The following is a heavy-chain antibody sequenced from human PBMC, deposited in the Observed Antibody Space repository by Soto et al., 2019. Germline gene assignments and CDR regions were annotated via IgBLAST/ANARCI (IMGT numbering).Heavy chain of an antibody. CDR2: IYWDDSK. Sequence: QITLKESGPTLVKPTQTLTLTCTFSGFSLTTDRVGVGWIRQPPGEALEWLAVIYWDDSKTYRPSLESRLTITKDTSKHQAALTMTNMDSLDTATYYCAHAYGGRSLSWGQGTLVTVSS. V-gene: IGHV2-5*02. J-gene: IGHJ5*02. CDR3: AHAYGGRSLS. D-gene: IGHD1-26*01. CDR1: GFSLTTDRVG.